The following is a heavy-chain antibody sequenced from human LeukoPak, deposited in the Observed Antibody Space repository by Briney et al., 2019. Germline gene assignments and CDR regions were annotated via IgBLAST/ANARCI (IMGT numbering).Heavy chain of an antibody. CDR3: TRGPGYDYVWGTYRADY. D-gene: IGHD3-16*02. CDR2: ITSSGSST. V-gene: IGHV3-64*01. J-gene: IGHJ4*02. CDR1: GFIFFSYA. Sequence: GGSLRLSCSASGFIFFSYAMHWVRQAPGRGLEYVAAITSSGSSTFHANSVKGRFTISRDNSKNTLYLQMGSLRPEDMAVYFCTRGPGYDYVWGTYRADYWGQGTLVTVSS.